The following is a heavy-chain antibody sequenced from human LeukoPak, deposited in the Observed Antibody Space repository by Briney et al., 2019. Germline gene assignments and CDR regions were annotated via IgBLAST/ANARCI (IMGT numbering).Heavy chain of an antibody. J-gene: IGHJ4*02. CDR2: INEDGSSQ. V-gene: IGHV3-7*01. CDR3: ARADHVPIIGEDY. CDR1: GFTFNTYW. Sequence: PGGSLRLSCAASGFTFNTYWMVWLRQAPGKGLEGVANINEDGSSQYYVDSVRGRFTISRDNAKNSVFLQMNSLRVEDTAVYFCARADHVPIIGEDYWGQGTLVTVSS.